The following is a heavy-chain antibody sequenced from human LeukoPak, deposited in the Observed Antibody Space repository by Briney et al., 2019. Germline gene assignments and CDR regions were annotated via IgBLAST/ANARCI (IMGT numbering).Heavy chain of an antibody. CDR1: GFTFSSYS. J-gene: IGHJ6*04. V-gene: IGHV3-21*01. CDR3: ARETSTKYCSSTSCYLYYYYGMDV. D-gene: IGHD2-2*01. CDR2: ISSSSSYI. Sequence: GGSLRLSCAASGFTFSSYSMNWVRQAPGEGLEWVSSISSSSSYIYYADSVKGRFTISRDNAKNSLYLQMNSLRAEDTAVYYCARETSTKYCSSTSCYLYYYYGMDVWGKGTTVTVSS.